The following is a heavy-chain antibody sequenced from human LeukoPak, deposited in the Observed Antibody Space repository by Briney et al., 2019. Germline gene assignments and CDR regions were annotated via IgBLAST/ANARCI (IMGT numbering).Heavy chain of an antibody. J-gene: IGHJ4*02. CDR2: TYYGGST. V-gene: IGHV4-39*01. D-gene: IGHD6-19*01. Sequence: PSETLSLTCTVSGGSISSSSYYWGWIRQPPGKGPEWIGSTYYGGSTYYNPSLKSRVTISVDTSKNQFSLKLSSVTAADTAVYYCARGLGGDSSGFPFFAYYFDYWGQGTLVTVSS. CDR3: ARGLGGDSSGFPFFAYYFDY. CDR1: GGSISSSSYY.